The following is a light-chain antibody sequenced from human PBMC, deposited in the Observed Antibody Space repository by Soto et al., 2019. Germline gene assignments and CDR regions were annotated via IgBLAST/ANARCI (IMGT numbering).Light chain of an antibody. CDR3: SSYSSGSTV. V-gene: IGLV2-14*01. CDR2: EVS. CDR1: SSDVGSYNY. J-gene: IGLJ1*01. Sequence: QSALTQPASVSGSPGQSITISCTGTSSDVGSYNYVSWYQQYPGKVPKLMIYEVSTRPSGVSSRFSGSKSGNTASLTISGLQAEDEADYYCSSYSSGSTVFGTGTKVTVL.